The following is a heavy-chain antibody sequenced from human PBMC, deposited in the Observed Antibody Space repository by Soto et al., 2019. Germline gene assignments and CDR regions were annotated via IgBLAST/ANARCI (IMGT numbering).Heavy chain of an antibody. CDR3: ARGSSRGAAEYFHH. Sequence: QVQLVESGGGVVQPGRSLRLSCAASGFSFSSHAMHWVRQAPGKGLDWVAVISYDGYNQYYADSVKGRFTISRDNSKNTLYLQMDSLRPEDTALYYCARGSSRGAAEYFHHWCQGTPVTVSS. CDR1: GFSFSSHA. J-gene: IGHJ1*01. CDR2: ISYDGYNQ. V-gene: IGHV3-30-3*01. D-gene: IGHD3-10*01.